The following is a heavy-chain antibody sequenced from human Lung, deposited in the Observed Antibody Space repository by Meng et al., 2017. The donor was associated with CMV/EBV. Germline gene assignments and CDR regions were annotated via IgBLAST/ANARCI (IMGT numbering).Heavy chain of an antibody. Sequence: SETLSLXXAVYGGSFSGYYWSWIRQPPGKGLEWIGEINHSGSTNYNPSLKSRVTISVDTSKNQFSLKLSSVTAADTAVYYCARGKSSGLITPLRGGSRPFDPWGQGTLVTVSS. J-gene: IGHJ5*01. CDR3: ARGKSSGLITPLRGGSRPFDP. CDR2: INHSGST. D-gene: IGHD3-10*01. CDR1: GGSFSGYY. V-gene: IGHV4-34*01.